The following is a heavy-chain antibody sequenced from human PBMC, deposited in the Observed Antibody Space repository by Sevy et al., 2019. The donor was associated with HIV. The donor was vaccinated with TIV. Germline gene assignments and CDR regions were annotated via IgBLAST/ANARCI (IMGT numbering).Heavy chain of an antibody. CDR2: ISGSGGST. D-gene: IGHD3-10*01. Sequence: GGSLRLSCAASGFTFSSYAMSWVRQAPGKGLEWVSAISGSGGSTYYADSVKGRFTISRDNSKNTLYLQMNSLRAEDTAVYYCAKDLLATMVRGVITGDFGYWGQGTLVTVSS. J-gene: IGHJ4*02. CDR3: AKDLLATMVRGVITGDFGY. CDR1: GFTFSSYA. V-gene: IGHV3-23*01.